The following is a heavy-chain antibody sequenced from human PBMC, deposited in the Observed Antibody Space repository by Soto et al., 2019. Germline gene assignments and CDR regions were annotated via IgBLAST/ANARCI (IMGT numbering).Heavy chain of an antibody. Sequence: PGGSLRLSXAASGFTFDDYAMHWVRQAPGKGLEWVSGISWNSGSIGYADSVKGRFTISRDNAKNSLYLQMNSLRAEDTALYYCAKVRSIVATIDAFDIWGQGTMVTVSS. CDR3: AKVRSIVATIDAFDI. CDR2: ISWNSGSI. V-gene: IGHV3-9*01. CDR1: GFTFDDYA. J-gene: IGHJ3*02. D-gene: IGHD5-12*01.